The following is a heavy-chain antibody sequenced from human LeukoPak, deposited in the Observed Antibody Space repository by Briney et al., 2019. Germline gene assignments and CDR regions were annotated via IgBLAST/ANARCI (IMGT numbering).Heavy chain of an antibody. D-gene: IGHD3-22*01. CDR2: INWNSGSI. V-gene: IGHV3-9*01. CDR3: AKGTSYYYDSSGYLSILNY. Sequence: GGSLRLSCAASGFTFDDYAMHWVRQAPGKGLEWVSGINWNSGSIGYADSVKGRFTISRDNAKNSLYLQMNSLRAEDTALYYCAKGTSYYYDSSGYLSILNYWGQGTLVTVSS. J-gene: IGHJ4*02. CDR1: GFTFDDYA.